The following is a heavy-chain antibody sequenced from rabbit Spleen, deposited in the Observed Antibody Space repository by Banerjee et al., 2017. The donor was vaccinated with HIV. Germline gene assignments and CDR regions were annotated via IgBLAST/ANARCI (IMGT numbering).Heavy chain of an antibody. V-gene: IGHV1S45*01. CDR2: IDTGSSDFT. CDR1: GVSFSSNYY. D-gene: IGHD1-1*01. CDR3: ARDTSSSFSSYGMDL. Sequence: QEQLEESGGDLVKPEASLTLTCTASGVSFSSNYYMCWVRQAPGKGLEWIACIDTGSSDFTYFASWAKGRFTCSKTSSTTVTLQMTSLTAADTATYFCARDTSSSFSSYGMDLWGPGTLVTVS. J-gene: IGHJ6*01.